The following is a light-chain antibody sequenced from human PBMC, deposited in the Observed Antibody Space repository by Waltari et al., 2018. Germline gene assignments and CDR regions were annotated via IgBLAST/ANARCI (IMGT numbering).Light chain of an antibody. CDR1: QSLLYNSNDKNY. V-gene: IGKV4-1*01. J-gene: IGKJ1*01. CDR3: QQYYSRRT. CDR2: WAS. Sequence: DIVLTQSPDSLAMSLGERATINCKSSQSLLYNSNDKNYLAWYQQKPGQPPKLLIYWASTRHSGVPDRFSGSGSATDFTLTISSLQAEDVAVYYCQQYYSRRTFGQGTKVEIK.